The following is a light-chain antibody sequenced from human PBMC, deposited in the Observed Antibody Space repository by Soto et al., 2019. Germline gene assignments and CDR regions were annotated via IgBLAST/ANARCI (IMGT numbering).Light chain of an antibody. CDR2: GAS. CDR3: QQYGSSRT. CDR1: QSVSSN. J-gene: IGKJ1*01. V-gene: IGKV3-20*01. Sequence: EIVLTQSPGTLSLSPGERATLSCRARQSVSSNLVWYLQKPGQAPRLLVYGASSRATGIPDRFSGSGSGTDFTLTVSRLEPEDFAVYYCQQYGSSRTFGQGTKVHIK.